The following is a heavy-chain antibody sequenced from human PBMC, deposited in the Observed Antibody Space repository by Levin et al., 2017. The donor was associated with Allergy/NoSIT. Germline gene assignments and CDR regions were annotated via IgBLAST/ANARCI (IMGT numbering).Heavy chain of an antibody. CDR2: INPNSGGT. CDR1: GYTFTGYY. Sequence: ASVKVSCKASGYTFTGYYMHWVRQAPGQGLEWMGWINPNSGGTNYAQKFQGRVTMTRDTSISTAYMELSRLRSDDTAVYYCAREVVVAGAYYGMDVWGQGTTVTVSS. D-gene: IGHD2-15*01. CDR3: AREVVVAGAYYGMDV. J-gene: IGHJ6*02. V-gene: IGHV1-2*02.